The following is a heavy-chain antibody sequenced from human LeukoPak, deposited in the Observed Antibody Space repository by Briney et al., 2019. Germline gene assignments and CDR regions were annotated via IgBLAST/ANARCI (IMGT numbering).Heavy chain of an antibody. J-gene: IGHJ4*02. V-gene: IGHV1-69-2*01. Sequence: GASVKVSCKASGYTFIHYHMHWVRQAPGKALECMGRVDPEDGRTIYAERFRDRVTITADRSTDTVYLGVTRLNSDDTAVYFCATVAMLSTAFYFDHWGQGTLVTVSS. CDR2: VDPEDGRT. D-gene: IGHD2-8*01. CDR3: ATVAMLSTAFYFDH. CDR1: GYTFIHYH.